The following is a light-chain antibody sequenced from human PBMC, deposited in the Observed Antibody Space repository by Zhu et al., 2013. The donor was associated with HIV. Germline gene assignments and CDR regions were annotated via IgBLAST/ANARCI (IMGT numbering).Light chain of an antibody. CDR1: QTISGL. V-gene: IGKV1-5*03. CDR2: KAS. Sequence: DIQMTQSPSTLSASVGDTVTITCRASQTISGLLAWYQQKPGEAPKLVIYKASSLESGVPSRFSGSGSGTEFTLTISSLQPDDFATYYCQQYDNLPLTFGGGTKVEIK. J-gene: IGKJ4*01. CDR3: QQYDNLPLT.